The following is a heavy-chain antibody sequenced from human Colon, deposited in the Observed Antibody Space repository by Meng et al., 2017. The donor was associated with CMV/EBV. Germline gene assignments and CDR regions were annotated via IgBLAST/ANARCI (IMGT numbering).Heavy chain of an antibody. CDR2: IYPQDGGT. J-gene: IGHJ4*02. CDR1: GYTFTANH. Sequence: QGLVGQVGTEVKKPGASVKVCCKTSGYTFTANHLHWVRQAPGQGLEWMGWIYPQDGGTYFAQKFQDRVTLTRDTSITTAYMELSGLTSDDTAIYYCVRESWYFDFWGEGTLVTVSS. CDR3: VRESWYFDF. D-gene: IGHD6-13*01. V-gene: IGHV1-2*02.